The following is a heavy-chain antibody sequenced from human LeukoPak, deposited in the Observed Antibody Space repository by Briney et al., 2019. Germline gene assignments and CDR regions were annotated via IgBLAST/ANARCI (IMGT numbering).Heavy chain of an antibody. CDR3: ARGGSGWYSSFDY. J-gene: IGHJ4*02. CDR1: GYTFISYY. V-gene: IGHV1-46*01. Sequence: ASVKVSCKASGYTFISYYMHWVRQAPGQGLEWMGIINPRSGTLTYAQNFQGRVTMTRDTSTSTVYMELSSLRSEDTAVYYCARGGSGWYSSFDYWGQGTLVTVSS. D-gene: IGHD6-19*01. CDR2: INPRSGTL.